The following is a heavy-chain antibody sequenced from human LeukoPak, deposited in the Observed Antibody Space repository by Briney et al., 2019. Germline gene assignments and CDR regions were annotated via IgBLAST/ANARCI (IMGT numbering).Heavy chain of an antibody. CDR1: GGTVSSYA. Sequence: GASVKVSFKASGGTVSSYALTWVRQAPGHGLEWMGGIMSMFGTAKYAQKFQGGVTITADESTSTAYMELSSLRSEDTAVYYCARGREIPAIGLDYWGQGTLVTVSS. D-gene: IGHD5-18*01. J-gene: IGHJ4*02. CDR3: ARGREIPAIGLDY. V-gene: IGHV1-69*13. CDR2: IMSMFGTA.